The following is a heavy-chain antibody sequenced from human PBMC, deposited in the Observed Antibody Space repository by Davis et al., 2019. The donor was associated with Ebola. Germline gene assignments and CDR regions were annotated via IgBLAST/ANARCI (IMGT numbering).Heavy chain of an antibody. J-gene: IGHJ6*02. Sequence: GESLKISCAASGFRFTSSWMHWIRQTPGEGLVWVARINNDGSYTGYADSVKGRFTISRDNAMNTLFLQMTRLRAEDTGVYSCAGSSDERPLFQHGMDVWGPGTTVTVSS. D-gene: IGHD2-2*01. CDR2: INNDGSYT. V-gene: IGHV3-74*01. CDR1: GFRFTSSW. CDR3: AGSSDERPLFQHGMDV.